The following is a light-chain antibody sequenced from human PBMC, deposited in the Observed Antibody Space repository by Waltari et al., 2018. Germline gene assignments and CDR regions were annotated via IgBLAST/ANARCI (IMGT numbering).Light chain of an antibody. J-gene: IGKJ2*01. Sequence: EIVMTQSPATLSGSPGERAILSCRASQSVTTNLAWYQQKPGQAPRLLIYGASTRATDIPARFSGSGSGTEFTLTISSLQSEDCAVYYCHQYNDGPPFNFGQGTKLEIK. CDR3: HQYNDGPPFN. CDR1: QSVTTN. CDR2: GAS. V-gene: IGKV3-15*01.